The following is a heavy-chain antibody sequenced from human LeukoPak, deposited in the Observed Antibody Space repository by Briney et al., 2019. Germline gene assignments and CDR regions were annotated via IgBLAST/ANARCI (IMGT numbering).Heavy chain of an antibody. Sequence: SGGSLRLSCAASGFTFTSYSMNWVREAPGKGLEWVSYISSSSSTIYYADSVKGRFTISRDNAKNSLYLQMNSLRAEDTAVYYCSRGRSCSSTSCDFDYWGQGTRVTVSS. V-gene: IGHV3-48*04. D-gene: IGHD2-2*01. CDR2: ISSSSSTI. CDR3: SRGRSCSSTSCDFDY. J-gene: IGHJ4*02. CDR1: GFTFTSYS.